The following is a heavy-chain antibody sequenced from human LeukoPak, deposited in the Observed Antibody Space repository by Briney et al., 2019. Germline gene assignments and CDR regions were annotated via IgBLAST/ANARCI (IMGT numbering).Heavy chain of an antibody. Sequence: SETLSLTCTVSGGSISSYYWSCIRQPPGKGPEGIGYIYYSGSTNYNPSLKSRVTISVDTSKNQFSLKLSSVTAADTAVYYCARLYSSSHAFSYWGQGTLVTVSS. CDR1: GGSISSYY. V-gene: IGHV4-59*01. CDR2: IYYSGST. CDR3: ARLYSSSHAFSY. J-gene: IGHJ4*02. D-gene: IGHD6-13*01.